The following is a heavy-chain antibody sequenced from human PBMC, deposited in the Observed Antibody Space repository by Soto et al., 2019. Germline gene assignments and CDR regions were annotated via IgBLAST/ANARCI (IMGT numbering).Heavy chain of an antibody. D-gene: IGHD6-13*01. V-gene: IGHV3-23*01. CDR1: GFSFSDYA. CDR2: ISESGGST. Sequence: GGSLRLSCAASGFSFSDYAISWVRQAPGKGLEWVSVISESGGSTHYADSVRGRFTVSRDNSKNSLSLRMNSLRDEDTAVYFCAKRSPYSSGWYSPIFDYWGQGALVT. CDR3: AKRSPYSSGWYSPIFDY. J-gene: IGHJ4*02.